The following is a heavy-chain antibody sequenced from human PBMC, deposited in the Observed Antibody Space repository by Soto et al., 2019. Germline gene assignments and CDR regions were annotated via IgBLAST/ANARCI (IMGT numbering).Heavy chain of an antibody. V-gene: IGHV4-39*01. CDR1: GGSISNSNYY. Sequence: PSETLSLTCTVSGGSISNSNYYWGWIRQPPGKGLEWIGIIYYSGNTYYSPSLNSRVTISVDTSKNQFSLNLNSVTAADTAVYYCATYSKSIGWFDPWGQGTLVTVSS. CDR3: ATYSKSIGWFDP. D-gene: IGHD4-4*01. CDR2: IYYSGNT. J-gene: IGHJ5*02.